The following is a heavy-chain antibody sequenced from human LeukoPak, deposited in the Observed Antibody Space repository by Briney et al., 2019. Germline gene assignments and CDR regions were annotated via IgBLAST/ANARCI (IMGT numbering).Heavy chain of an antibody. CDR2: IYTSGST. Sequence: SETLSLTCTVSGGSISSGSYYWSWIRQPAGKGLEWIGRIYTSGSTNYNPPLKSRVTMSVDTSKNQFSLKLSSVTAADTAVYYCARDSPDYYDEPYAFDIWGQGTMVTVSS. CDR1: GGSISSGSYY. J-gene: IGHJ3*02. CDR3: ARDSPDYYDEPYAFDI. D-gene: IGHD3-22*01. V-gene: IGHV4-61*02.